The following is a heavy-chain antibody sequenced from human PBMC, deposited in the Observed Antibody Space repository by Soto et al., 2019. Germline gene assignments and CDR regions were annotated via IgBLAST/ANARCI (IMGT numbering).Heavy chain of an antibody. CDR1: GFIFNNDN. CDR3: AREPCTVIDYYHYYGLDV. V-gene: IGHV3-21*01. J-gene: IGHJ6*02. D-gene: IGHD2-21*01. Sequence: LRLCCAACGFIFNNDNMNWVRKAPGKGLEWVSSISSSSRYISYADSVKGRFTISRDNAKNSLLLQMNSLRAEDTAVYYCAREPCTVIDYYHYYGLDVWGQGTTVTVSS. CDR2: ISSSSRYI.